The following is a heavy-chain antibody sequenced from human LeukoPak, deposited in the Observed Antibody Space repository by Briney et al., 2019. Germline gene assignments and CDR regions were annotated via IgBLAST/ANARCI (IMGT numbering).Heavy chain of an antibody. J-gene: IGHJ3*02. Sequence: QAGRSLRLSCAASGFTFNNYAMHWVRQAPGKGLEWVAVISYDGSNKYYADSVKGRFTISRDNSKNTLYLQMNNLRAEDTAVYYCARVAWLQLVGAFDIWGQGTMVTVSS. V-gene: IGHV3-30*04. D-gene: IGHD5-24*01. CDR1: GFTFNNYA. CDR2: ISYDGSNK. CDR3: ARVAWLQLVGAFDI.